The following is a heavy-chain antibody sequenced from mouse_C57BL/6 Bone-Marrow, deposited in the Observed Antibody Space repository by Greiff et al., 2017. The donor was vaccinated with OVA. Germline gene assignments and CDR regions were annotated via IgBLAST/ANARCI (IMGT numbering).Heavy chain of an antibody. CDR1: GYTFTSYW. J-gene: IGHJ4*01. CDR3: ARSNGSSPYYAMDY. CDR2: IDPSDSYT. D-gene: IGHD1-1*01. Sequence: VQLQQPGAELVMPGASVKLSCKASGYTFTSYWMHWVKQRPGQGLEWIGEIDPSDSYTNYNQKFKGKSTLTVDKSSSTAYMQLSSLTSEDSAVYYCARSNGSSPYYAMDYCGQGTSVTVSS. V-gene: IGHV1-69*01.